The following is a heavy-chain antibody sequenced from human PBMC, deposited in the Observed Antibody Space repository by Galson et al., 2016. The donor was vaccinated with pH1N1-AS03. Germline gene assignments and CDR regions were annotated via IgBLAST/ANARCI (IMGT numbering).Heavy chain of an antibody. Sequence: SVKVSCKASGYTFTRYGITWVRQAPGQGLEWMGWFSAYNGNRNYAQAILGRVTMTTDTSTSTAYLELRSLRSDDTAVYYCARGRTDYDYWSGSLDYWGQGTLVTVSS. D-gene: IGHD3-3*01. J-gene: IGHJ4*02. V-gene: IGHV1-18*01. CDR1: GYTFTRYG. CDR3: ARGRTDYDYWSGSLDY. CDR2: FSAYNGNR.